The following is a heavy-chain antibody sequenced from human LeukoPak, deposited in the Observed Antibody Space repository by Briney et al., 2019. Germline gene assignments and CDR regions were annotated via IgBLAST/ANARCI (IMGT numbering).Heavy chain of an antibody. CDR2: IYDTGTT. D-gene: IGHD3-10*01. J-gene: IGHJ6*03. CDR3: AIERDSLIRGVLGAMDV. CDR1: EVSDTGNY. Sequence: PGGSLRLSCAPSEVSDTGNYMSWVRQAPGQGLEWVSLIYDTGTTHYADSVKGRFTISRDNSKNTVYLQMNYLRVEDTAVYYCAIERDSLIRGVLGAMDVWGKGTTVIVS. V-gene: IGHV3-53*01.